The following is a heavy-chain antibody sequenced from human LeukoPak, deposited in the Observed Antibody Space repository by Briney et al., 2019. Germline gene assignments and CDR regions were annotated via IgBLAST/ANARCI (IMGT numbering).Heavy chain of an antibody. CDR3: AREWSYCGGDCYSGMGYFDY. CDR2: ISSNGGST. D-gene: IGHD2-21*02. V-gene: IGHV3-64*01. CDR1: GFTFSSYA. J-gene: IGHJ4*02. Sequence: PGGSLRLSCAASGFTFSSYAMHWVRQAPGKGLEYVSAISSNGGSTYYANSVKGRFTISRDNSKNTLYLQMGSLRAEDMAVYYCAREWSYCGGDCYSGMGYFDYWGQGTLVTVSS.